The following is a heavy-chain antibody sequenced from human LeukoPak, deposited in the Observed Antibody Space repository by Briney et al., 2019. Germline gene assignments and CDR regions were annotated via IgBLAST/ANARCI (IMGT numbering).Heavy chain of an antibody. D-gene: IGHD6-19*01. CDR2: ITGGGGST. V-gene: IGHV3-23*01. CDR3: AKTIQWPYYFDY. CDR1: GLTFSSYA. Sequence: GGSLRLSCAASGLTFSSYAMSWVRQAPGKGLEWVSAITGGGGSTYYADSVKGRFTISRDNFKNALYLQMNSLRAEDTAVYYCAKTIQWPYYFDYWGQGTLVTVSS. J-gene: IGHJ4*02.